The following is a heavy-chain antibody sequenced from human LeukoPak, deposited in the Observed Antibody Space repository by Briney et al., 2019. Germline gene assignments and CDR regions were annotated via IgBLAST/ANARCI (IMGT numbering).Heavy chain of an antibody. V-gene: IGHV4-59*01. CDR1: GGSISSYY. J-gene: IGHJ5*02. D-gene: IGHD4-23*01. Sequence: SETLSLTCTVSGGSISSYYWSWIRQPPGKGLEWIGYIYYSGSTNYNPSLKSRVTISVDTSKNQFSLKLSSVTAADTAVYYCARGYGGNSVWFDPWGQGTLVTVSS. CDR2: IYYSGST. CDR3: ARGYGGNSVWFDP.